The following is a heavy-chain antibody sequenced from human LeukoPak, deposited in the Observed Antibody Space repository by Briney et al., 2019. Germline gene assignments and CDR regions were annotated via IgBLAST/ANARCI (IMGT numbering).Heavy chain of an antibody. J-gene: IGHJ5*02. Sequence: SETLSLTCTVSGGSISSYYWSWIRQPPGKGLEWIGYIYYSGSTNYNPSLKSRVTISVDTSKNQFSLKLSSVTAADTAVYYCARDVYYDSSGYYRGFDPWGQGTLVTVSS. CDR3: ARDVYYDSSGYYRGFDP. V-gene: IGHV4-59*01. D-gene: IGHD3-22*01. CDR2: IYYSGST. CDR1: GGSISSYY.